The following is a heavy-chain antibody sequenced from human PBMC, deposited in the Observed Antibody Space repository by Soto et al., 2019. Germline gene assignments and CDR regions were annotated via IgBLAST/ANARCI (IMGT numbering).Heavy chain of an antibody. CDR3: ARDPRNIVVVPAAMFY. CDR1: GYTFSDYA. V-gene: IGHV1-18*03. Sequence: ASVKVSCKASGYTFSDYAISWVRQAPGQGLEWMGWISASTGNTDQAQYFQGRVTMTTDTSTNTAYMELRSLRSDDMAVYYCARDPRNIVVVPAAMFYWGQGTLVTVSS. D-gene: IGHD2-2*01. J-gene: IGHJ4*02. CDR2: ISASTGNT.